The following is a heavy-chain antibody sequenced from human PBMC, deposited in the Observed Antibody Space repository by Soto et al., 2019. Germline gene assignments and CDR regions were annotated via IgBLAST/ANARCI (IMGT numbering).Heavy chain of an antibody. Sequence: ASVKVSCKASGYTFTGYYMHWVRQAPGQGLEWMGWINPNSGGTNYAQKFQGWVTMTRDTSISTAYMELSRLRSDDTAVYYCARGAPIAARPECRTYYYYYYMDVWGKGTTVPVSS. D-gene: IGHD6-6*01. V-gene: IGHV1-2*04. J-gene: IGHJ6*03. CDR1: GYTFTGYY. CDR2: INPNSGGT. CDR3: ARGAPIAARPECRTYYYYYYMDV.